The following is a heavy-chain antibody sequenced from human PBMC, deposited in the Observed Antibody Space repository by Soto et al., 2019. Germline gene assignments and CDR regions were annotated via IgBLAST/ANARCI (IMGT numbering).Heavy chain of an antibody. J-gene: IGHJ3*02. Sequence: QLQLQESGSGLVKPSQTLSLTCAVSGGSISSGGYSWSWIRQPRGKGLEWIGYIYHSGSTYYNPSLKSRVTISVDRSKNQFSLKLSSVTAADTAVYYCARAQSLIPNTAMVNIKARKTDAFDIWGQGTMVTVSS. V-gene: IGHV4-30-2*01. D-gene: IGHD5-18*01. CDR2: IYHSGST. CDR1: GGSISSGGYS. CDR3: ARAQSLIPNTAMVNIKARKTDAFDI.